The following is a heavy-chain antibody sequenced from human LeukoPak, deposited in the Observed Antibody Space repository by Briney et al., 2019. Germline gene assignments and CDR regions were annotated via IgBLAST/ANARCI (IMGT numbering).Heavy chain of an antibody. CDR3: ALAGSSSWFDY. CDR1: GFSLSTSGMR. J-gene: IGHJ4*02. D-gene: IGHD6-13*01. CDR2: IDWDDDK. V-gene: IGHV2-70*04. Sequence: SGPALVKPTQTLTLTCTFSGFSLSTSGMRASWIRQPPGKALEWLARIDWDDDKFYSTSLKTRLTISKDTPKNQVVLTMTNMDPVDTATYYCALAGSSSWFDYWGQGTLVTVSS.